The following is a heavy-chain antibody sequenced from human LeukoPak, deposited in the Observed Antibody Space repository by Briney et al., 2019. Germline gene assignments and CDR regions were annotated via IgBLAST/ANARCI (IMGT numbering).Heavy chain of an antibody. V-gene: IGHV1-2*02. CDR1: DYTFTGYY. CDR2: INPNSGGT. Sequence: ASVKVSCKASDYTFTGYYMHWVRQAPGQGLEWMGWINPNSGGTKYAQKFQGRVTMTRDTSISTAYMELSRLRSDDTAVYYCTVGGSWYPDYYYYMDVWGKGTTVTVPS. D-gene: IGHD6-13*01. CDR3: TVGGSWYPDYYYYMDV. J-gene: IGHJ6*03.